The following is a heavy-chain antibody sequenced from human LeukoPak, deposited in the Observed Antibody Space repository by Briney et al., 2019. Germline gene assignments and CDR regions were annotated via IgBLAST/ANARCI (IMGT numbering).Heavy chain of an antibody. Sequence: SETLSLTCAVYSGSFNDYCWIWLRQPPRRGLEWIGEIYSGGSANYNPSLKGRLAISVDPSKSQFSLKLSSLTAADTAVYFCARGVVDCSTRSGYLSHWGQGTLVTVSS. CDR2: IYSGGSA. CDR1: SGSFNDYC. V-gene: IGHV4-34*01. J-gene: IGHJ4*02. D-gene: IGHD3-3*01. CDR3: ARGVVDCSTRSGYLSH.